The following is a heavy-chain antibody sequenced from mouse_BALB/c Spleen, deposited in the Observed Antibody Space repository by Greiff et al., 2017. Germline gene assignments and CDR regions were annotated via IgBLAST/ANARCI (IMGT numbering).Heavy chain of an antibody. Sequence: LVESGAELVKPGASVKLSCKTSGFTFSSSYISWLKQKPGQSLEWIAWIYAGTGGTSYNQKFTGKAQLTVDTSSSTAYMQFSSLTTEDSAIYYCARHVELDTGEVRRTYAMDYWGQGTSVTVSS. D-gene: IGHD2-14*01. CDR2: IYAGTGGT. CDR3: ARHVELDTGEVRRTYAMDY. CDR1: GFTFSSSY. V-gene: IGHV1-84*02. J-gene: IGHJ4*01.